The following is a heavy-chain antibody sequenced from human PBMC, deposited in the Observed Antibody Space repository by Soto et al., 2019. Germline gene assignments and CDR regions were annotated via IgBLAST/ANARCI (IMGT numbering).Heavy chain of an antibody. D-gene: IGHD1-26*01. Sequence: GGSLRLPCAASGFTFSSYAMSWVRQAPGKGLEWVSAISGSGGSTYYADSVKGRFTISRDNSKNTLYLQMNSLRAEDTAVYYCAKGGSPGDAFDIWGQGTMVTVSS. CDR1: GFTFSSYA. J-gene: IGHJ3*02. CDR3: AKGGSPGDAFDI. CDR2: ISGSGGST. V-gene: IGHV3-23*01.